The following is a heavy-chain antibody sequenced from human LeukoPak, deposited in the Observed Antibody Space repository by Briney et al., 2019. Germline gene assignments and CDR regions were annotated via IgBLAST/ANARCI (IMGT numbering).Heavy chain of an antibody. CDR1: GFTFSSYA. CDR3: AKSLYYYYYMDV. Sequence: PGGSLRLSCAASGFTFSSYAMSWVRQAPGKGLEWASTIRSGGGYTYYADSVKGRFTISRDNSKNTLYLQMNSLRAEDTAVYNCAKSLYYYYYMDVWGKGTTVTVSS. V-gene: IGHV3-23*01. J-gene: IGHJ6*03. CDR2: IRSGGGYT.